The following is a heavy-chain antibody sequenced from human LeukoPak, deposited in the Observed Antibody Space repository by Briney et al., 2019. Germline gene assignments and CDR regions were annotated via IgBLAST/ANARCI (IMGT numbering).Heavy chain of an antibody. CDR1: GFTFSDHF. V-gene: IGHV3-72*01. D-gene: IGHD2-21*02. Sequence: GGSLRLSCAASGFTFSDHFLDWVRQAPGKGLEWVGRTRNKANSYITEYAASVKGRFIISRDDSKNSLYLQMSSLKTDDTAMYYCASIRVTFGYWGQGTLVTVSS. CDR3: ASIRVTFGY. J-gene: IGHJ4*02. CDR2: TRNKANSYIT.